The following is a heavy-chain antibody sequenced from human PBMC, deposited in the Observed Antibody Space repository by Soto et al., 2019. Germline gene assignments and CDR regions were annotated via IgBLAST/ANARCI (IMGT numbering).Heavy chain of an antibody. CDR1: GGSISSYY. V-gene: IGHV4-59*01. Sequence: SETLSLTCTVSGGSISSYYWSWIRQPPGKGLEWIGYIYYSGSTNYNPSLKSRVTISVDTSKNQFSLKLSSVTAADTAVYYCARLGYSGSHYYYYYGMDVWGQGTTVTVSS. CDR3: ARLGYSGSHYYYYYGMDV. D-gene: IGHD5-12*01. CDR2: IYYSGST. J-gene: IGHJ6*02.